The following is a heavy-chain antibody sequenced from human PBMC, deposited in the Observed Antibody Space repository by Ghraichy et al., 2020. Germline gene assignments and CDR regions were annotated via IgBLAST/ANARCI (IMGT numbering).Heavy chain of an antibody. D-gene: IGHD2-2*01. CDR2: IYDSGTT. CDR1: GGSISSYY. Sequence: SETLSLTCTVSGGSISSYYWSWIRRPPGKGLEWIGYIYDSGTTNYNPSLKSRVTISVDTSKNQFSLRLSSVTAADTAVYYCARVLGYCSSTSCYGGYYYYGMDGWGQGTTVTVSS. V-gene: IGHV4-59*01. J-gene: IGHJ6*02. CDR3: ARVLGYCSSTSCYGGYYYYGMDG.